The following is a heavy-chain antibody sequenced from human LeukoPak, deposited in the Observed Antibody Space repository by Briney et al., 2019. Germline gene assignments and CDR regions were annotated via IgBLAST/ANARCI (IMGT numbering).Heavy chain of an antibody. Sequence: SETLSLTCTVSGGSISSYYWSWIRQPPGKGLEWIGYIYYSGSTNYNPFLKSRATISVDTSKNQFSLKLSSVTAADTAVYYCAREGFPGAFDIWGQGTMVTVSS. V-gene: IGHV4-59*01. CDR1: GGSISSYY. D-gene: IGHD3-10*01. CDR3: AREGFPGAFDI. J-gene: IGHJ3*02. CDR2: IYYSGST.